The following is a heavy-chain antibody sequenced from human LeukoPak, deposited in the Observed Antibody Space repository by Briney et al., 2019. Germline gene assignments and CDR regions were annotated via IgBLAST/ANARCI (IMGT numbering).Heavy chain of an antibody. Sequence: SETLSLTCTVSGGSISSYYWSWIRQSPGKGLEWIGYIYYSGSTNYNPSLKSRVTISVDTSKNQFSLKLSSVTAVDTAVYYCARGPVGGATYYDGDAFDIWGQGTMVTVSS. CDR1: GGSISSYY. CDR3: ARGPVGGATYYDGDAFDI. D-gene: IGHD1-26*01. V-gene: IGHV4-59*01. CDR2: IYYSGST. J-gene: IGHJ3*02.